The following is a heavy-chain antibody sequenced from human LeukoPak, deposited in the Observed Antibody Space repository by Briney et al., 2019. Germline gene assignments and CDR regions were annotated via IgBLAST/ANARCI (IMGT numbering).Heavy chain of an antibody. V-gene: IGHV4-34*01. J-gene: IGHJ6*03. Sequence: SATLSLTCAVYGGSFSGYYWSWIRQPPGEGLEWIGEINHSGTTNYNPSLKSRVTISVDTSKNQFSLKLSSVTAADTAVYYCARGVYYMDVWGKGTTVTVSS. CDR2: INHSGTT. CDR1: GGSFSGYY. CDR3: ARGVYYMDV.